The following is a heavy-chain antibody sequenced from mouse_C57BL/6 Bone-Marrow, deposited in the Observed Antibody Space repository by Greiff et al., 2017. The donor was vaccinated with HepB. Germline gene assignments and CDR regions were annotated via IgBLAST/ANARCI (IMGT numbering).Heavy chain of an antibody. J-gene: IGHJ2*01. D-gene: IGHD1-1*02. CDR3: ARGLLWPYFDY. Sequence: VQLQQSGPGLVKPSQSLSLTCSVTGYSITSGYYWNWIRQFPGNKLEWMGYISYDGSNNYNPSLKNRISITRDTSKNQFFLKLNSVTTEDTATYYCARGLLWPYFDYWGQGTTLTVSS. CDR1: GYSITSGYY. CDR2: ISYDGSN. V-gene: IGHV3-6*01.